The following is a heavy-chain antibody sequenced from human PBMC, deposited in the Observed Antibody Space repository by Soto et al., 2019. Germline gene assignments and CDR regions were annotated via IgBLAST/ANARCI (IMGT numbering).Heavy chain of an antibody. Sequence: GESLKISCKGSGYTFTNYWIGWVRQMPGKGLEWMGIIYPGDSDTKYNPSFQGQVTISADKSIATTYLQWSSLKASDTAIYYCAASIFYYGMDVWGQGTTVTVSS. CDR2: IYPGDSDT. CDR1: GYTFTNYW. CDR3: AASIFYYGMDV. J-gene: IGHJ6*02. V-gene: IGHV5-51*01.